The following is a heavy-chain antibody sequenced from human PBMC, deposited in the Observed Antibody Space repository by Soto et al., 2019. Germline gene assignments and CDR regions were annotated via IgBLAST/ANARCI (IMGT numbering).Heavy chain of an antibody. J-gene: IGHJ5*02. CDR2: INAGNGNT. V-gene: IGHV1-3*01. CDR1: GYTFTSYA. Sequence: QVQLVQSGAEVKKPGASVKVSCKASGYTFTSYAMHWVRQTPGQSLEWMGWINAGNGNTKYSQKFQGRVTITRDTSGSTAYMEVSSLRSEDTAVYYCARSGSSGWYSFDPWGQGTLVTVSS. D-gene: IGHD6-19*01. CDR3: ARSGSSGWYSFDP.